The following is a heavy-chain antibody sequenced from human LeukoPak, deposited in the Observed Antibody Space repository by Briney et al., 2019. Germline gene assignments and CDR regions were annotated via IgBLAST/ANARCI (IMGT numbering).Heavy chain of an antibody. Sequence: VKVSCKASGGTFSSYAISWVRQAPGQGLEWMGRIIPIFGTANYAQKFQGRVTITTDESTSTAYMELSSLRSEDTAVYYCAREGREWEPPFQHWGQGTLVTVSS. CDR1: GGTFSSYA. V-gene: IGHV1-69*05. CDR3: AREGREWEPPFQH. CDR2: IIPIFGTA. J-gene: IGHJ1*01. D-gene: IGHD1-26*01.